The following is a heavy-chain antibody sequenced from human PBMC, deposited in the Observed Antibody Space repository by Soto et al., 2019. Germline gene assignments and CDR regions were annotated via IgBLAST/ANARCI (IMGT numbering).Heavy chain of an antibody. Sequence: QITLKESGPTLVKPTQTLTLTCTFSGFSLTTRGVGVGWIRQPPGKALSCLALIYWDDDKHYSPSLQSRLSITKDTSKNRVVLTMTNVDPVNTATYYCAHIPNYYQYDWFDPWGQGTLVSVSS. D-gene: IGHD3-16*01. J-gene: IGHJ5*02. CDR2: IYWDDDK. CDR1: GFSLTTRGVG. V-gene: IGHV2-5*02. CDR3: AHIPNYYQYDWFDP.